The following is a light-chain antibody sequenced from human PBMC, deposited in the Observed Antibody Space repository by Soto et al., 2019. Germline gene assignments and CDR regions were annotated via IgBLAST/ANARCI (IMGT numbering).Light chain of an antibody. V-gene: IGKV1-39*01. CDR1: QSISND. CDR2: AAS. J-gene: IGKJ4*01. Sequence: DIQMTQSPSSLSASVGDRVTITCRASQSISNDLNWYQLKPGRAPQVLIYAASTLQSGVPSRFSGSGSGTDFSLTISSLQPEDFATYFCQQSYTTPSVTFGGGTKVEIK. CDR3: QQSYTTPSVT.